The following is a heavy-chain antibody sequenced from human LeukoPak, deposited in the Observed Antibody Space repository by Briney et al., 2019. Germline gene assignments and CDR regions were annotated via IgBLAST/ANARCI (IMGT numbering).Heavy chain of an antibody. D-gene: IGHD3-10*01. V-gene: IGHV3-23*01. J-gene: IGHJ4*02. CDR2: ISGSGGST. CDR1: GGSISNAAYY. CDR3: AKAADQTNTYYYGSGSYPHHFDY. Sequence: ASETLSLTCTVSGGSISNAAYYWSWVRQAPGKGLEWVSAISGSGGSTYYADSVKGRFTISRDNSKNTLYLQMNSLRAEDTAVYYCAKAADQTNTYYYGSGSYPHHFDYWGQGTLVTVSS.